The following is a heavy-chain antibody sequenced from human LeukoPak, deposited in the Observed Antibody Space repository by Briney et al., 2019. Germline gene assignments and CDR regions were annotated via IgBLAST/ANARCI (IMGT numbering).Heavy chain of an antibody. V-gene: IGHV4-59*02. CDR2: IYYSGST. J-gene: IGHJ6*03. CDR1: GFTVSSNY. Sequence: GSLRLSCAASGFTVSSNYMSWIRQPPGKGLEWIGYIYYSGSTNYNPSLKSRVTISVDTSKNQFSLKLSSVTAADTAVYYCATRYYGSGSYSKWGYYYYYMDVWGKGTTVTVSS. CDR3: ATRYYGSGSYSKWGYYYYYMDV. D-gene: IGHD3-10*01.